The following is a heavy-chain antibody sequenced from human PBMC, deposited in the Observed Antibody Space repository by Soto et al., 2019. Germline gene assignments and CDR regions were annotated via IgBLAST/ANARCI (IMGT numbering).Heavy chain of an antibody. J-gene: IGHJ4*02. CDR1: GFTFSSYW. Sequence: PGGSLRLSCAASGFTFSSYWMHWVRQAPGKGLVWVSRINSDGSSTSYADSVKGRFTISRDNAKNTLYLQMNSLRAEDTAVYYCARDPGSYGSGSSFDYWGQGTLVTVSS. CDR2: INSDGSST. V-gene: IGHV3-74*01. D-gene: IGHD3-10*01. CDR3: ARDPGSYGSGSSFDY.